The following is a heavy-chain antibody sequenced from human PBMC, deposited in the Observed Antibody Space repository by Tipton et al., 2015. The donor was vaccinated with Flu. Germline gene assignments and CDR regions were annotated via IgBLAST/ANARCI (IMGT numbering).Heavy chain of an antibody. V-gene: IGHV4-34*01. J-gene: IGHJ6*02. Sequence: TLSLTCAVYGGSFSGYYWSWIRQPPGKGLEWIGEINHSGSTNYNPSLKSRVTISVDTSKNQFSLKLSSVTAADTAVYHCARDPDRVDAYDFWSGYYRHSYYYGMDVWGQGTTVTVSS. D-gene: IGHD3-3*01. CDR1: GGSFSGYY. CDR2: INHSGST. CDR3: ARDPDRVDAYDFWSGYYRHSYYYGMDV.